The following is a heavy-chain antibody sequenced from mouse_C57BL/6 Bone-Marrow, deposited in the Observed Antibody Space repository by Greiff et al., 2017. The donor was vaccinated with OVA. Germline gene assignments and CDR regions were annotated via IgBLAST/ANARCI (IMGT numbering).Heavy chain of an antibody. Sequence: EVKVEESGEGLVKPGGSLKLSCAASGFTFSSYAMSWVRQTPEKRLEWVAYISSGGDYIYYADTVKGRFTISRDNARNTLYLQMSSLKSEDTAMYYCTRTLRPYYFDYWGQGTTLTVSS. CDR1: GFTFSSYA. D-gene: IGHD1-1*01. CDR3: TRTLRPYYFDY. CDR2: ISSGGDYI. V-gene: IGHV5-9-1*02. J-gene: IGHJ2*01.